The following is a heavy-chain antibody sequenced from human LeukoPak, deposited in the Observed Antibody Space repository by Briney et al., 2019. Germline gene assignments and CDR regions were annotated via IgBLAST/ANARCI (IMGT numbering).Heavy chain of an antibody. J-gene: IGHJ5*02. CDR3: VRDARWFDP. CDR2: INQDGSEK. Sequence: GGSLRLSCAASGFTFSSYSMNWVRQGPGKGLEWVAKINQDGSEKYYVDSVKGRFTISRDNAKNSLHLQMNGLRAEDTAVYYCVRDARWFDPWGQGTLVTVSS. V-gene: IGHV3-7*03. CDR1: GFTFSSYS.